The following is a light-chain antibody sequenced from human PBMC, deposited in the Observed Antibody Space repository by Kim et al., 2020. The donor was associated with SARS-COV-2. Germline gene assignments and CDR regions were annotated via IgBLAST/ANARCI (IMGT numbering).Light chain of an antibody. J-gene: IGLJ3*02. Sequence: RVSISGTRTSTNIGAGYQVHWYQQYPGTAPRLLIYSTNSRPSGVPDRFSGSKSGTSASLAIAGLQADDEADYYCQSYDTSLSGSVFGGGTKLTVL. V-gene: IGLV1-40*01. CDR2: STN. CDR1: STNIGAGYQ. CDR3: QSYDTSLSGSV.